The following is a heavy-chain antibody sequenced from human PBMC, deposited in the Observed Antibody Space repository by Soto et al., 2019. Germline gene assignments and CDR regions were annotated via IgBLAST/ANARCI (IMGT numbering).Heavy chain of an antibody. CDR1: GGSISSSSYY. CDR2: IYYSGST. CDR3: ARVRIGAGTAYYFDY. V-gene: IGHV4-39*01. J-gene: IGHJ4*02. Sequence: SETLSLTCTVSGGSISSSSYYWGWIRQPPGKGLEWIGSIYYSGSTYYNPSLKSRVTISVDTSKNQFSLKLSSVTAADTAVYYCARVRIGAGTAYYFDYWGQGTLVTVS. D-gene: IGHD1-1*01.